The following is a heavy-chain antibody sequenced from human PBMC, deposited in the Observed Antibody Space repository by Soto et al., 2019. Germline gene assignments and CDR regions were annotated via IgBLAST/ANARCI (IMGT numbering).Heavy chain of an antibody. CDR1: GYTFTSYY. V-gene: IGHV1-46*03. Sequence: QVQLVQSGAEVKKPGASVKVSCKASGYTFTSYYMHWVRQAPGQGLEWMGIINPSGGSTSYAQKFQGRVPMTRDTSTSTVYMELSSLRSEDTAVYYCARDPYSGYGHTWGQGPLVTVSS. D-gene: IGHD5-12*01. CDR3: ARDPYSGYGHT. CDR2: INPSGGST. J-gene: IGHJ5*02.